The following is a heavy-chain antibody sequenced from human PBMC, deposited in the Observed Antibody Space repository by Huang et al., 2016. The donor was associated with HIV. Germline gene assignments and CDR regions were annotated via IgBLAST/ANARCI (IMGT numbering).Heavy chain of an antibody. CDR2: IYYSGST. Sequence: QVQLQESGPGLVKPSETLSLTCTVSGGSMSSYYWSWIRQPTGKGLEWMGYIYYSGSTNYNPSLKSRVTISVATSKNQFSLRLSSVTAADTAVYYCASASIAARRWFDPWGQGSLVTVSS. CDR1: GGSMSSYY. V-gene: IGHV4-59*01. D-gene: IGHD6-6*01. CDR3: ASASIAARRWFDP. J-gene: IGHJ5*02.